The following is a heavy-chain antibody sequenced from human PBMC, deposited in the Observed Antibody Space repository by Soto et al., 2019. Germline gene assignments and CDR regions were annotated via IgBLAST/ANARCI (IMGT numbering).Heavy chain of an antibody. CDR1: GDTFSSYG. CDR3: VRDHEYCTSRSCYRDYYYYGMDV. D-gene: IGHD2-2*02. J-gene: IGHJ6*02. V-gene: IGHV1-69*01. Sequence: QVQLVQSGAEVKKPGSSVKVSCKVSGDTFSSYGISWVRQAPGQGLEWMGGIIPMYGTANYSQKFQGRVTITADEPTTAAYMELSSLRSEDTAVYLCVRDHEYCTSRSCYRDYYYYGMDVWGQGTTVTVSS. CDR2: IIPMYGTA.